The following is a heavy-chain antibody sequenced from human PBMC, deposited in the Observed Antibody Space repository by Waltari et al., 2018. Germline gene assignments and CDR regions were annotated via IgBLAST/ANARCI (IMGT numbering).Heavy chain of an antibody. CDR3: ARDAGVGFDC. CDR2: IKDDGRKT. D-gene: IGHD2-21*01. V-gene: IGHV3-7*01. J-gene: IGHJ5*01. Sequence: EAQVVESGGGLVQPGGSLRLSCAASGFTFNTYWISWILQAPGKGLEWVANIKDDGRKTLYVDSVKGRFTISRDNAKSTLHLQMNSLRAEDTALYYCARDAGVGFDCWGQGTLVTVSS. CDR1: GFTFNTYW.